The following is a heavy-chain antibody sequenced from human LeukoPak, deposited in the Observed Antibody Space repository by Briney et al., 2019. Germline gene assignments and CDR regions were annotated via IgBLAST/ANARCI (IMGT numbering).Heavy chain of an antibody. Sequence: GGSLRLSCAASGFTFSRYWMHWVRQAPGKGLVWVSRIYSDGSRTTYADSVKGRFTISGDNAKNTLYLQMNSLRAEDTAVYYCARGTSGDYYISNWFDPWGQGTLVTVSS. D-gene: IGHD3-22*01. V-gene: IGHV3-74*01. CDR1: GFTFSRYW. J-gene: IGHJ5*02. CDR2: IYSDGSRT. CDR3: ARGTSGDYYISNWFDP.